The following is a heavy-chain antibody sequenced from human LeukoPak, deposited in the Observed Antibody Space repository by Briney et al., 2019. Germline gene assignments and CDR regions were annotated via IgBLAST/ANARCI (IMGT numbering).Heavy chain of an antibody. CDR3: ARDSLYIDGYNYSYYYYYMDV. J-gene: IGHJ6*03. CDR2: IYTSGST. V-gene: IGHV4-4*07. CDR1: GGSIGSYY. Sequence: SETLSLTCTVSGGSIGSYYWSWIRQPAGKGLEWIGRIYTSGSTNYNPSLKSRVTMSVDTSKNQFSLKLNSVTPEDTAVYYCARDSLYIDGYNYSYYYYYMDVWGKGTTVTISS. D-gene: IGHD5-24*01.